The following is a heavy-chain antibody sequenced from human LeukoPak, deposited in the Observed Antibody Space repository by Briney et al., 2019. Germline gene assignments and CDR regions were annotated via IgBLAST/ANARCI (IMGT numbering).Heavy chain of an antibody. CDR3: VRDGSAYNIDY. J-gene: IGHJ4*02. D-gene: IGHD5-24*01. CDR2: INNDGSYI. CDR1: GFTFSPAW. Sequence: GGSLRLSCAASGFTFSPAWMHWVRQAPGKGLEWVSRINNDGSYINYAESVKGRFTLSRDNTKNTLTLQMNSLRAEDTAVYFCVRDGSAYNIDYWGQGVLVTVSS. V-gene: IGHV3-74*01.